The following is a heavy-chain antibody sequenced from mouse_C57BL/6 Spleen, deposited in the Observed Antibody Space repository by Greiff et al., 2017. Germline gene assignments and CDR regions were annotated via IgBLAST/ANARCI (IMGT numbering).Heavy chain of an antibody. CDR3: AKESPLGRCAY. V-gene: IGHV1-85*01. Sequence: QVQLQQSGPELVKPGASVKLSCKASGYTFTSYDINWVKQRPGQGLEWIGWIYPRDGSTKYNEKFKGKATLTVDTSSSTAYMELHSLTSEDSAVYFCAKESPLGRCAYWGQGTLVTVSA. CDR1: GYTFTSYD. CDR2: IYPRDGST. J-gene: IGHJ3*01. D-gene: IGHD4-1*01.